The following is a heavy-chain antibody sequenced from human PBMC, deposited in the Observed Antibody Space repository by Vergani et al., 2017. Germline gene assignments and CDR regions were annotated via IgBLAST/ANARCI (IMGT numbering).Heavy chain of an antibody. D-gene: IGHD3-16*01. CDR1: GFTLSNYD. CDR3: AKHFRGWGIDY. J-gene: IGHJ4*02. V-gene: IGHV3-30*02. Sequence: QVQLVESGGGVVQRGGSLRLSCATSGFTLSNYDMQWIRQGPGKGLEFVAFVQFDGSKQYYADSVKGRFTLSRDFYKNTLYLQMNSLRTDYTATYYCAKHFRGWGIDYWGQGTQVIVSS. CDR2: VQFDGSKQ.